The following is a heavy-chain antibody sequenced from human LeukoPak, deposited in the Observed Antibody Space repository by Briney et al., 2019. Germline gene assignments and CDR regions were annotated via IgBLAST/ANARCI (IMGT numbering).Heavy chain of an antibody. D-gene: IGHD6-19*01. J-gene: IGHJ4*02. CDR3: ARDRGGSGWYDY. CDR2: ISSSGNYI. CDR1: GFTFRSYS. Sequence: GGSLRLSCAASGFTFRSYSMNWVRQPPGKGLEWVSSISSSGNYIYYADTVKGRFTMSRDNAKNSLYLQMSSLRVEDTAAYYCARDRGGSGWYDYWGQGTLVSVSS. V-gene: IGHV3-21*01.